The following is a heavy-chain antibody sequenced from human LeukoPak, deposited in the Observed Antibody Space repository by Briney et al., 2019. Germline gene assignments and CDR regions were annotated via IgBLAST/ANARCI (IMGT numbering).Heavy chain of an antibody. D-gene: IGHD1-26*01. J-gene: IGHJ4*02. V-gene: IGHV4-39*01. Sequence: SETLSLTCTVSGGSINSSNYNWGWIRQPPGKGLEWIGSIYYSGSTYYNPSLKSRVTISVDTSKNQFSLRLSSVTAADTAVYYCARQGSGSYYGKNYFDYWGQGTLATVSS. CDR1: GGSINSSNYN. CDR2: IYYSGST. CDR3: ARQGSGSYYGKNYFDY.